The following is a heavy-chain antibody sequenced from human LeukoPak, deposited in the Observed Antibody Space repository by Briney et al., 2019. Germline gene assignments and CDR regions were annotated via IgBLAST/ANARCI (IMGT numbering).Heavy chain of an antibody. CDR1: GFTFSSYS. J-gene: IGHJ5*02. D-gene: IGHD3-3*01. V-gene: IGHV3-48*01. CDR3: ASQYYDFWSGPLTFDP. CDR2: ISSSSTI. Sequence: GGSLRLSCAASGFTFSSYSMNWVRQAPGKGLEWVSYISSSSTIYYADSVKGRFTISRDNAKNSLYLQMNSLRAEDTAVYYCASQYYDFWSGPLTFDPWGQGTLVTVSS.